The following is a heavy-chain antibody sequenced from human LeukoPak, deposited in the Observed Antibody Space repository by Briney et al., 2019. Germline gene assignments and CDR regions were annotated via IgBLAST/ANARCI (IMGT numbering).Heavy chain of an antibody. D-gene: IGHD3-16*01. CDR1: GFTFSNYA. Sequence: GGSLRLSCGASGFTFSNYAMSWVRQAPGKGLECVSVISGSGSTTYYADSVKGRFTISRDNSKNTLYLQMNSLRAEDTAVYYCAKRLRTFGNDYFDYWGQGTLVAVSS. CDR3: AKRLRTFGNDYFDY. CDR2: ISGSGSTT. V-gene: IGHV3-23*01. J-gene: IGHJ4*02.